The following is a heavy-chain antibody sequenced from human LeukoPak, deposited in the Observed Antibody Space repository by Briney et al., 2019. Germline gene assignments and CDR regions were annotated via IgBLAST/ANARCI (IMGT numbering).Heavy chain of an antibody. Sequence: GASVKVSCKASGYTFTSYGISWVRQAPGQGLEWMGWISAYNGNTNYAQKLQGRVTMTTDTSTSTAYMELRSLRSDDTAVYYCARAIDVLRFLEWPREYFFDYWGQGTLVTVSS. CDR3: ARAIDVLRFLEWPREYFFDY. CDR1: GYTFTSYG. V-gene: IGHV1-18*01. D-gene: IGHD3-3*01. J-gene: IGHJ4*02. CDR2: ISAYNGNT.